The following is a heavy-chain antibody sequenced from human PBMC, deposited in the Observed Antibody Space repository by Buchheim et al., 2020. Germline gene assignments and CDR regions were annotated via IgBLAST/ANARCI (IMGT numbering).Heavy chain of an antibody. J-gene: IGHJ4*02. D-gene: IGHD3-3*01. CDR3: ARDYNFWSGYLAY. CDR1: GFTFSSYW. CDR2: IKQAGGEK. Sequence: EVQLVESGGGLVQPGGSLRLSCAASGFTFSSYWMTWVRQAPGKGLEWVANIKQAGGEKHYVDSVKGRFTFSRDTAKTALYLQMNSLRAEDTAVYYCARDYNFWSGYLAYWGQGTL. V-gene: IGHV3-7*01.